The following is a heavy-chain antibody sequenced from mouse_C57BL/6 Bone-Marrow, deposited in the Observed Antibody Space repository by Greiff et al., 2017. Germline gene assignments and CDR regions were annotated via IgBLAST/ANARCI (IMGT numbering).Heavy chain of an antibody. CDR1: GYTFTSYW. CDR2: IDPSDSYT. Sequence: QVQLQQPGAELVMPGASVKLSCKASGYTFTSYWMHWVKQRPGQGLEWIGEIDPSDSYTSYNQKFKGKYTLTVDKSSSTAYMQLSSLTSEDSAVDCCVKRSGSRYWMAYWGQGTLVTVSA. V-gene: IGHV1-69*01. CDR3: VKRSGSRYWMAY. D-gene: IGHD1-1*01. J-gene: IGHJ3*01.